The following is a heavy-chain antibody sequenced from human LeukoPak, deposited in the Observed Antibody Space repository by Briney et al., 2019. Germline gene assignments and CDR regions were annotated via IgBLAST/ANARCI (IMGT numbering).Heavy chain of an antibody. CDR2: ISSNGGST. J-gene: IGHJ6*03. CDR1: GFTFSSYA. Sequence: GGSLRLSCAASGFTFSSYAMHWVRQAPGKGLEYVSAISSNGGSTYYANSVKGRFTISRDNSKNTLYLQMGSLRAEDMAVYYCARDLIGYSSGWSHDYYYYYYMDVWGKRTTVTISS. V-gene: IGHV3-64*01. CDR3: ARDLIGYSSGWSHDYYYYYYMDV. D-gene: IGHD6-19*01.